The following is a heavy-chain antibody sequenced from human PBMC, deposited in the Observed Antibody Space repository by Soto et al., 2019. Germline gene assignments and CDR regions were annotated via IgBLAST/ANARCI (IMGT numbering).Heavy chain of an antibody. Sequence: TLSLTCTVSGGSISSGGYYWSWIRQHPGKGLEWIGYIYYSGSTYYNPSLKSRVTISVDTSKNQFSLKLSSVTAADTAVYYCARTYYYGSGSYYNRYYYYGMDVWGQGTTVTVSS. CDR3: ARTYYYGSGSYYNRYYYYGMDV. CDR1: GGSISSGGYY. J-gene: IGHJ6*02. V-gene: IGHV4-31*03. CDR2: IYYSGST. D-gene: IGHD3-10*01.